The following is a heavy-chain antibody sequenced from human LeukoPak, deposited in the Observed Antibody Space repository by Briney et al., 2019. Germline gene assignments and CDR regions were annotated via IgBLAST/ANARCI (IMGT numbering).Heavy chain of an antibody. Sequence: SVKVSCKASGGTFSSYAISWVRQAPGQGLEWMGRIIPILGIANYAQKFQGRVTITADKSTSTAYMELSSLRSEDTAVYYCARDPANGGVVVSDDWYFDLWGRGTLVTVSS. V-gene: IGHV1-69*04. D-gene: IGHD2-21*01. J-gene: IGHJ2*01. CDR2: IIPILGIA. CDR1: GGTFSSYA. CDR3: ARDPANGGVVVSDDWYFDL.